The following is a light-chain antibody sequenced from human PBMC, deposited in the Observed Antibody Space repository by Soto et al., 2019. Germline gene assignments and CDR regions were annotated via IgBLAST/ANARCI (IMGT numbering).Light chain of an antibody. CDR3: AAWDNSLNGYV. Sequence: QSVLTQPPSASGTPGQRVAISCSGASSNIGSTRANWYRQLPGSAPKLLIYSDNQRPSGVPDRFSGSKSGTSASLAISGLQSEYEADYYCAAWDNSLNGYVLGTGTKLTVL. J-gene: IGLJ1*01. V-gene: IGLV1-44*01. CDR2: SDN. CDR1: SSNIGSTR.